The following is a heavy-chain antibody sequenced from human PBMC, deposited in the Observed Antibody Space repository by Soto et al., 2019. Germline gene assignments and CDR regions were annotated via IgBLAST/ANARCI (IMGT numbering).Heavy chain of an antibody. CDR1: GFTFSNAW. V-gene: IGHV3-15*07. Sequence: PGGSLRLSCAASGFTFSNAWMNWVRQAPGKGLEWVGRIKSKTDGGTTDYAAPVKGRFTISRDDSKNTLYLQMNSLKTEDTAVYYCTTDADYDILTSQQGDHFDYWGKGTMVYVSS. D-gene: IGHD3-9*01. CDR2: IKSKTDGGTT. CDR3: TTDADYDILTSQQGDHFDY. J-gene: IGHJ4*02.